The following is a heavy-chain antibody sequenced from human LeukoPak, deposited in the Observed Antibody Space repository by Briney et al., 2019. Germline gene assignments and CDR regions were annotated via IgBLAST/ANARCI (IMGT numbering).Heavy chain of an antibody. V-gene: IGHV3-74*01. CDR2: LPPDALDI. D-gene: IGHD6-6*01. CDR1: GFTFTNHW. Sequence: GGPLRLSWAASGFTFTNHWMHWVRQAPGMGLVWVSRLPPDALDIIYADSVKGRLTVSRDNSKHTVYLQINNLRAEDTAVYYCVGTIASRGSEYWGQGALVTVSS. CDR3: VGTIASRGSEY. J-gene: IGHJ4*02.